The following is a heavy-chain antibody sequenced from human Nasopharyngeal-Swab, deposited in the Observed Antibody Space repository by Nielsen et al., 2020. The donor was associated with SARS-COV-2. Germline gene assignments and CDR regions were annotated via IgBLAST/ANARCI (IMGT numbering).Heavy chain of an antibody. CDR2: MNPNSGNT. D-gene: IGHD5-12*01. Sequence: ASVKVSCKASGHTFTSYDINWVRQATGQGLEWMGWMNPNSGNTGYAQKFQGRVTMTRNTSISTAYMELSSLRSEDTAVYYCARTATGNYYYYYGMDVWGQGTTVTVSS. V-gene: IGHV1-8*01. CDR1: GHTFTSYD. CDR3: ARTATGNYYYYYGMDV. J-gene: IGHJ6*02.